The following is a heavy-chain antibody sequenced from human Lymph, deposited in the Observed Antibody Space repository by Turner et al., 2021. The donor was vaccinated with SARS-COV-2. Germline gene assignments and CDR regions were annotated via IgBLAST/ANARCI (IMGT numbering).Heavy chain of an antibody. CDR1: GFLFSRYS. CDR2: ISSSSSYI. CDR3: ARERYDSSGSESYYFDY. D-gene: IGHD3-22*01. J-gene: IGHJ4*02. Sequence: EVQLVESGGGLVKPGGSLRPSCAASGFLFSRYSMNWVRQAPGKGLGWVSSISSSSSYIYYADSVKGRFTISRDSAKNSLYLQMNSLRVEDTAVYYCARERYDSSGSESYYFDYWGQGTLVTVSS. V-gene: IGHV3-21*01.